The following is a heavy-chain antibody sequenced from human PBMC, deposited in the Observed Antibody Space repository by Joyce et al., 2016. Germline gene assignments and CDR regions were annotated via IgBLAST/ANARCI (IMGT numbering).Heavy chain of an antibody. D-gene: IGHD5-12*01. CDR1: GFTFSNFD. V-gene: IGHV3-30*03. CDR2: RSNDGTKI. Sequence: QVQLVESGGGVVQPGRSLTLSCAASGFTFSNFDMHWVRQAPGKGLEWVGLRSNDGTKIYQADSVKGRFTISRDNTKSTIYLHISSLRTEDTGVFYCTRGKGARGYSSLFFFWGQGTLLTVSS. CDR3: TRGKGARGYSSLFFF. J-gene: IGHJ4*02.